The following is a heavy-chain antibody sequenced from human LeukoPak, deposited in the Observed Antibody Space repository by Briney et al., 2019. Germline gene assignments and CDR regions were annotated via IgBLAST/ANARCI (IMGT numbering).Heavy chain of an antibody. V-gene: IGHV3-23*01. D-gene: IGHD2-15*01. CDR2: ITASGDTT. Sequence: GGSLRLSCAASGFSFISYAMSWVRQAPGKGLEWVSAITASGDTTYYADSVRGRFTVTRDNSKNMLYLQMSSLRAEDTAVYFCAEGGPESDFDFWGQGALVTVSS. J-gene: IGHJ4*02. CDR1: GFSFISYA. CDR3: AEGGPESDFDF.